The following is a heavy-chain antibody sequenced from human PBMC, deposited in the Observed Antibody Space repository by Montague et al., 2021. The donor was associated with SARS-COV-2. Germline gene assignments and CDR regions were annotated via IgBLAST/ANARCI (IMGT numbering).Heavy chain of an antibody. CDR1: GYSISSGYY. V-gene: IGHV4-38-2*02. CDR3: AKVAGSHDTFDI. J-gene: IGHJ3*02. CDR2: IYHSGTT. Sequence: SETLSLTCTVSGYSISSGYYWGWIRKFPGKGLEWIGSIYHSGTTYFNPSLKSRVTISVDTSKNQFSLNLSSVTAADTAVYYCAKVAGSHDTFDIWGRGIMVTVSS. D-gene: IGHD6-19*01.